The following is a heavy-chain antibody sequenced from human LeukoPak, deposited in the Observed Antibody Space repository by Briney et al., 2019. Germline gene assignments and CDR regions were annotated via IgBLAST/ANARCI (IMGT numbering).Heavy chain of an antibody. V-gene: IGHV3-23*01. CDR3: AKGGYCSSTSCYNYNWFDP. D-gene: IGHD2-2*02. J-gene: IGHJ5*02. CDR1: GFTFSSYA. CDR2: ISGSGGSK. Sequence: GGSLRLSCAASGFTFSSYAMSWVSQAPGKGLEWVSAISGSGGSKYYADSVKGRFTISRDNSKNTLYLQMNSLRAEDTAVYYCAKGGYCSSTSCYNYNWFDPWGQGTLVTVSS.